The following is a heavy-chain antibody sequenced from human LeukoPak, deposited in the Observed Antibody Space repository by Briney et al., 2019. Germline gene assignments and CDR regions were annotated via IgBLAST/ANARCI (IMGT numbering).Heavy chain of an antibody. CDR1: GYTFTNYE. D-gene: IGHD4-11*01. CDR3: ARVFPDYTGTYHFDY. V-gene: IGHV1-8*01. Sequence: ASVKVSCKASGYTFTNYEINWVRQATGQGLEWMGWMNPNSGDTAYAQKFQGRVTITADKSTSTAYMELSSLRSEDTAVYYCARVFPDYTGTYHFDYWGQGTLVTVSS. CDR2: MNPNSGDT. J-gene: IGHJ4*02.